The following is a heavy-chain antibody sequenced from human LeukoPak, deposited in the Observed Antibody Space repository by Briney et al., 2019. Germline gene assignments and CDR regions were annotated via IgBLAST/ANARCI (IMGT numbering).Heavy chain of an antibody. V-gene: IGHV4-39*01. J-gene: IGHJ4*02. D-gene: IGHD3-22*01. CDR3: ARQATYDFDSSGYRYYLDY. Sequence: SETLSLTCTVSGGSISSSSYYWGWIRQPPGKGLEWIGSIYYSGSTYYNPSLKSRVTISVDTSKNQFSLKMSSVTAADTAVYFCARQATYDFDSSGYRYYLDYWGQGTLVTVSS. CDR1: GGSISSSSYY. CDR2: IYYSGST.